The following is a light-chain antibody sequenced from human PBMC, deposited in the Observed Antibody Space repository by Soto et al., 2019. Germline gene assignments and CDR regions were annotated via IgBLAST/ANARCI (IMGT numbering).Light chain of an antibody. Sequence: EVVMTQSPATLSLSPGERATLSCRASQSVRSNLAWYQQNPGQAPRLLMYGASTRATSIPARFGGSGSGTEFTLTISSLQSEDFAVYYCQQYNNWPGTFGQGTRVEIK. CDR2: GAS. CDR1: QSVRSN. CDR3: QQYNNWPGT. V-gene: IGKV3-15*01. J-gene: IGKJ1*01.